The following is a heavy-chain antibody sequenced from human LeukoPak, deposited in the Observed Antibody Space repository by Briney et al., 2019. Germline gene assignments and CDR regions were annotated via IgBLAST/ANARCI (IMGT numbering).Heavy chain of an antibody. D-gene: IGHD3-3*01. CDR2: ISAYNGNT. V-gene: IGHV1-18*01. Sequence: ASVKVSCKASGYTFTSYGISWVRQAPGQGLEWMGWISAYNGNTNYIRKFQGRVTMTTDTSTSTAYMELSSLRSEDTAVYYCARDKVFWSGYFGNDYYYYGMDVWGQGTTVTVSS. CDR3: ARDKVFWSGYFGNDYYYYGMDV. CDR1: GYTFTSYG. J-gene: IGHJ6*02.